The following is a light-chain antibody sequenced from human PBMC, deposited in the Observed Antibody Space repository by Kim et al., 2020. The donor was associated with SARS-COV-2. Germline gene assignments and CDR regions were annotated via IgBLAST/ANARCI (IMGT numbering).Light chain of an antibody. Sequence: SSELTQDHAVSVALGQTVRITCQGDSLRNYYASWYQQKPGQAPVVVIYGKNNRPSGIPDRFSGSSSGNTASLTITGAQAEDEADYYCNSRDSSGNHLVFGGGTKLTVL. CDR3: NSRDSSGNHLV. CDR2: GKN. V-gene: IGLV3-19*01. CDR1: SLRNYY. J-gene: IGLJ2*01.